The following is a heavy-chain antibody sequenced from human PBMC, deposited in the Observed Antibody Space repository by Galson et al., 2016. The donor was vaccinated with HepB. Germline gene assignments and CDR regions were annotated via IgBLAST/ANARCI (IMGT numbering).Heavy chain of an antibody. CDR1: GFSFNSYG. J-gene: IGHJ2*01. V-gene: IGHV3-33*01. CDR2: IWYEGSHK. CDR3: ARGVYGGTSFWYFDF. D-gene: IGHD4-23*01. Sequence: SLRLSCAVSGFSFNSYGMHWVRQAPGKGLEWVAVIWYEGSHKYYADSVKGRFTISRDNSHNTLYLQMNSLGAEDTAVYYCARGVYGGTSFWYFDFWGRGTLVTVSS.